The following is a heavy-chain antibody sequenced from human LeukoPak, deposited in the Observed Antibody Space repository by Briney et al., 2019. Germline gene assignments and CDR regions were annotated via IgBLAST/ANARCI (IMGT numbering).Heavy chain of an antibody. J-gene: IGHJ3*02. CDR3: ARDVVIGTTGGDI. V-gene: IGHV3-53*01. CDR1: GFTVSSNY. CDR2: IYSGGST. Sequence: GGSLRLSCAVSGFTVSSNYMSWGRQAPGKGLEWVSVIYSGGSTYYADSVKGRFTISRDNSKNTLYLQMNSLRAEDTAVYYCARDVVIGTTGGDIWGPGTMVTVSS. D-gene: IGHD1-1*01.